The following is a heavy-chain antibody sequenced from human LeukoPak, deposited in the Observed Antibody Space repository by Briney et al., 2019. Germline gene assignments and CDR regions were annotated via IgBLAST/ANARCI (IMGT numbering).Heavy chain of an antibody. CDR2: ISPGGDIT. V-gene: IGHV3-23*01. CDR3: AKDRSIGTYYTFGS. J-gene: IGHJ4*02. Sequence: GGTLRLSCAASGFTLSNHGMNWVRQAPGKWLEWVSGISPGGDITYYGDSVQGWLTISRDNSKNTLYLQMSSLTAKDTAVYYCAKDRSIGTYYTFGSWGQGTLVT. D-gene: IGHD1-26*01. CDR1: GFTLSNHG.